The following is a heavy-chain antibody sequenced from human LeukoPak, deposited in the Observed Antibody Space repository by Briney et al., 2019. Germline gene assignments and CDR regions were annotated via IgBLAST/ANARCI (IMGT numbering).Heavy chain of an antibody. Sequence: SVKVSCKASGGTFSSYAISWVRQAPGQGLEWMGGIIPIFGTANYAQKFQGRVTITADESTSTAYMEPSSLRSEDTAVYYCARVYRAWGLVPPPLYYWGQGTLVTVSS. CDR3: ARVYRAWGLVPPPLYY. D-gene: IGHD3-16*01. CDR2: IIPIFGTA. V-gene: IGHV1-69*13. CDR1: GGTFSSYA. J-gene: IGHJ4*02.